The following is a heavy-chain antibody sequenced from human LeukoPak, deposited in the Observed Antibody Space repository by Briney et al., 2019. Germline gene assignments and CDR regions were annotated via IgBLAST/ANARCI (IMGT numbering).Heavy chain of an antibody. D-gene: IGHD1-26*01. CDR2: IYYSGST. V-gene: IGHV4-31*03. CDR3: ARASGSYGRWYFDY. CDR1: GGSISSGGYY. J-gene: IGHJ4*02. Sequence: SETLSPTCTVSGGSISSGGYYWSWIRQHPGKGLEWIGYIYYSGSTYYNPSLKSRVTISVDTSKNQFSLKLSSVTAADTAVYYCARASGSYGRWYFDYWSQGTLVTVSS.